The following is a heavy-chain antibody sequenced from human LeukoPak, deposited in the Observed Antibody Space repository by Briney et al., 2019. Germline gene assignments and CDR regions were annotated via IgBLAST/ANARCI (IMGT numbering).Heavy chain of an antibody. J-gene: IGHJ4*02. Sequence: GGSLRLSCVASGLNFGESAMHWVRQAPGKGLEWVSLISADGGSAFSADSVKGRFSISRDNSKNSLYLQMDSLRSEDTAMYYCAKESGNFDYWGQGTLVVVSS. CDR3: AKESGNFDY. CDR2: ISADGGSA. CDR1: GLNFGESA. V-gene: IGHV3-43*02.